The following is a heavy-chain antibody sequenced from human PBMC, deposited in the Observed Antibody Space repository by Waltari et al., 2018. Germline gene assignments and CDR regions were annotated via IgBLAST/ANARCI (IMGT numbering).Heavy chain of an antibody. Sequence: QLQLQESGPGLVKPSETLSLTCTVSGGSISSSSYYWGWIRQPPGKGLEWIGSINYSGSTYYNPSLKSRVTISIDTSKNQFSLKLSAVTAADTAVYYCARRGAYYYGSELDYWGQGTLVTVSS. D-gene: IGHD3-10*01. CDR3: ARRGAYYYGSELDY. CDR1: GGSISSSSYY. V-gene: IGHV4-39*01. J-gene: IGHJ4*02. CDR2: INYSGST.